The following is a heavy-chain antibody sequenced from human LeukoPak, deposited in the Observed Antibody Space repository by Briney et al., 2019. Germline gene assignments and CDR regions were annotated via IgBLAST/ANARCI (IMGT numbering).Heavy chain of an antibody. V-gene: IGHV3-30*02. J-gene: IGHJ4*02. CDR1: GFIFRNYG. Sequence: PGGSLRLSCAASGFIFRNYGMHWVRQAPGKGLEWVAFLRNDESEIFYADSVKGRFTISRDNSKNTLYLQMGSLRDEDTAVYYCVKDTGRGDFWGQGTQVTVSS. CDR3: VKDTGRGDF. D-gene: IGHD1-14*01. CDR2: LRNDESEI.